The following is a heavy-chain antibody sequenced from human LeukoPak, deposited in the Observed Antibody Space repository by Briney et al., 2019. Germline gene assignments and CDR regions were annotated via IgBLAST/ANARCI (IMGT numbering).Heavy chain of an antibody. CDR2: IRYDGSNK. D-gene: IGHD1-26*01. V-gene: IGHV3-30*02. Sequence: PGGPLRLSCAASGFNSKYYAMNWVRQAPGKGLEWVAFIRYDGSNKYYADSVKGRFTISRDNSKNTLYLQMNSLRAEDTAVYYCAKDLSELGPPSLWGQGTLVTVSS. J-gene: IGHJ4*02. CDR1: GFNSKYYA. CDR3: AKDLSELGPPSL.